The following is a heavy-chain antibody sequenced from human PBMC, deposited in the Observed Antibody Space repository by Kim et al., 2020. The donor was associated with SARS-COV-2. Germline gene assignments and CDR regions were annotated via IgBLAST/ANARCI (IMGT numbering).Heavy chain of an antibody. J-gene: IGHJ6*02. CDR3: ARSGLGIGEFDNGMDV. Sequence: ASVKVSCKASGYTFTSYAMNWVRQAPGQGLEWMGWINTNTGNPTYAQGFTGRFVFSLDTSVSTAYLQISSLKAEDTAVYYCARSGLGIGEFDNGMDVWGQGTTVTVSS. D-gene: IGHD3-10*01. V-gene: IGHV7-4-1*02. CDR1: GYTFTSYA. CDR2: INTNTGNP.